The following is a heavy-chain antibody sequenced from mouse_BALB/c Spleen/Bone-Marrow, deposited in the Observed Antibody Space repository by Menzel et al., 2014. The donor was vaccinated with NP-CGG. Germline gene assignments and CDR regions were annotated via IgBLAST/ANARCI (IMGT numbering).Heavy chain of an antibody. D-gene: IGHD4-1*01. Sequence: VQLKQSGGGLVKPGGPLKLSCAASRFTFSNYAMSWVRQTPEKRLEWVATISSGDSYTYYPDSVKGRFTISRDNAQNTLYLQMSSLRSEDTAMYFCARQENWALDYWGQGTTLTVSS. V-gene: IGHV5-9-3*01. CDR2: ISSGDSYT. CDR3: ARQENWALDY. J-gene: IGHJ2*01. CDR1: RFTFSNYA.